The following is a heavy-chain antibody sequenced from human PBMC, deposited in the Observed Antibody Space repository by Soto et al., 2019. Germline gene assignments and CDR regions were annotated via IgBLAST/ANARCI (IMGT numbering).Heavy chain of an antibody. V-gene: IGHV4-4*02. CDR2: IYHSGST. J-gene: IGHJ4*02. D-gene: IGHD3-22*01. CDR1: GGSISSSNW. CDR3: ARSYYDDSSGYDY. Sequence: SETLSLTCAVSGGSISSSNWWSWVRKPPGKGLEWIGEIYHSGSTNYNPSLKSRVTISVDKSKNQFSLKLSSVTAADPAVYYCARSYYDDSSGYDYWGQGTLVTVSS.